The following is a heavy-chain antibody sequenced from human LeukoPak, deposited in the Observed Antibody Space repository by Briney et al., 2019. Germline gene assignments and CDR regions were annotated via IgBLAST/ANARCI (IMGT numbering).Heavy chain of an antibody. CDR3: ARDRLAGTTFSLEWFDP. J-gene: IGHJ5*02. D-gene: IGHD1-7*01. Sequence: SVKVSCKASGGTFSSYAISWVRQAPGQGLEWMGGIIPIFGTANYAQKFQGRVTITADESTSTAYMELSSLRSEDTAVYYCARDRLAGTTFSLEWFDPWGQGTLVTVSS. V-gene: IGHV1-69*13. CDR2: IIPIFGTA. CDR1: GGTFSSYA.